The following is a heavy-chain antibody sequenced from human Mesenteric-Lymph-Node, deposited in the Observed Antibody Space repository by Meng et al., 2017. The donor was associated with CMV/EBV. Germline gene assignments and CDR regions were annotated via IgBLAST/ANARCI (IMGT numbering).Heavy chain of an antibody. Sequence: SGGSISSGGYLWSWIRPPPGKCLEWIEYISYSGNTYSSPSLKNRITIPLDTSKHQFSLTVTSVTAADTAVYYCGRDCSSASCREPVDYWGQGTLVTVSS. CDR3: GRDCSSASCREPVDY. CDR2: ISYSGNT. CDR1: GGSISSGGYL. J-gene: IGHJ4*02. V-gene: IGHV4-30-4*01. D-gene: IGHD2-2*01.